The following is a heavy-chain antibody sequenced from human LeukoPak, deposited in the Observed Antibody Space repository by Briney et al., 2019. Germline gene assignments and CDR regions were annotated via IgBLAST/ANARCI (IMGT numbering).Heavy chain of an antibody. D-gene: IGHD3-10*01. CDR1: GFTFSSYG. Sequence: SGGSLRLSCAASGFTFSSYGMHWVRQAPGKGLEWVAVIWYDGSNKYYADSVKGRFTISRDNSENTLYLQMNSLRAEDTAVYYCARDKSAGADTGSSFYYWGQGALVTVSS. V-gene: IGHV3-33*01. J-gene: IGHJ4*02. CDR2: IWYDGSNK. CDR3: ARDKSAGADTGSSFYY.